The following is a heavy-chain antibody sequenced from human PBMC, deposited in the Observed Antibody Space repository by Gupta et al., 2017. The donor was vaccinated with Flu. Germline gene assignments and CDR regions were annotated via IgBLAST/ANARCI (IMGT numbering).Heavy chain of an antibody. CDR1: GYSISSGYY. Sequence: QVQLQESGPGLVKPSETLSLTCDVSGYSISSGYYWGWIRQPPGKGLEWISSSFHNEITYHNPSLRSRLSVSVDTSKNQFSLKLSSVTAADTAVYYCARGYSWNFDYWGQGILVTVSS. CDR2: SFHNEIT. J-gene: IGHJ4*02. V-gene: IGHV4-38-2*01. D-gene: IGHD1-20*01. CDR3: ARGYSWNFDY.